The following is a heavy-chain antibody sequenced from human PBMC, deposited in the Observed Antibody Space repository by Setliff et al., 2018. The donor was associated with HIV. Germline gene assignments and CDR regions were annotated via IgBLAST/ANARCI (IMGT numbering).Heavy chain of an antibody. Sequence: GGSLRLSCAASGFTFSNYAMHWVRQAPVKGLEWVAVISYDGSDKYYADSVKGRFTISRDNSKNTVYLQMNSLRAEDTAVYYCARKGDWGQGTLVTVSS. CDR1: GFTFSNYA. CDR3: ARKGD. CDR2: ISYDGSDK. J-gene: IGHJ4*02. V-gene: IGHV3-30*04.